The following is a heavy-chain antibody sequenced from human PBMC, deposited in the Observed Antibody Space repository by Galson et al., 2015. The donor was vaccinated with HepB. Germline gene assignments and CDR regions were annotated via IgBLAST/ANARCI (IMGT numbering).Heavy chain of an antibody. J-gene: IGHJ4*02. D-gene: IGHD6-19*01. CDR3: AKDRGVSGGWYFFDY. CDR1: GFTFSSYA. V-gene: IGHV3-23*01. CDR2: ISGSGGST. Sequence: SLRLSCAASGFTFSSYAISWVRQAPGKGLEWVSIISGSGGSTYYADSVQGRFTISRDNSKNTLYLQMNSLRADDTAVYYCAKDRGVSGGWYFFDYWGQGTLVTVSS.